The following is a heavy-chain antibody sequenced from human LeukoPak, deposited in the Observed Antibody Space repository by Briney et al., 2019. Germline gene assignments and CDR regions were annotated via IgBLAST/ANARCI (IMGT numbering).Heavy chain of an antibody. CDR1: GGSFSGYY. Sequence: SETLSLTCAVYGGSFSGYYWSWIRRPPGKGLEWIGEINHSGSTNYNPSLKSRVTISVDMAKNQFSLKLSSVTAADTAVYYCAGIRYNLDYWGQGTLVSVSS. J-gene: IGHJ4*02. V-gene: IGHV4-34*01. CDR3: AGIRYNLDY. CDR2: INHSGST. D-gene: IGHD1-1*01.